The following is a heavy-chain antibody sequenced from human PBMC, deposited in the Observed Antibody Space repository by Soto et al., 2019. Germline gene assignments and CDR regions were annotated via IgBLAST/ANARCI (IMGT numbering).Heavy chain of an antibody. D-gene: IGHD2-21*02. V-gene: IGHV3-21*01. Sequence: GGSLRLSCTASGFTFSTHNMNWVRQAPGKGLEWVSSISTSGSYIYYTDSVKGRFTISRDNAKNSLYLQMNSLRVEDTAVYYCAREIRDVVTAIYYFDFWGQGTLVTVSS. CDR3: AREIRDVVTAIYYFDF. J-gene: IGHJ4*02. CDR1: GFTFSTHN. CDR2: ISTSGSYI.